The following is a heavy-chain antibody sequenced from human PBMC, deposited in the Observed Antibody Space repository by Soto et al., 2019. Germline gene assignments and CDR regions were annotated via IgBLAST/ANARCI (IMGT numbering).Heavy chain of an antibody. D-gene: IGHD6-19*01. CDR3: ARDRGVAPPVAGNTHYYYYMDV. CDR2: SSAFNGNT. V-gene: IGHV1-18*01. J-gene: IGHJ6*03. Sequence: QDQLVQSGAEVNKPGASVTVSCKASGYSFTNYGVTWVRQAPGQGLEWMGWSSAFNGNTHYAQNRQGRVTMTTEASTSTAYMELRSLRSDDTAVYYCARDRGVAPPVAGNTHYYYYMDVWGKGTTVTVSS. CDR1: GYSFTNYG.